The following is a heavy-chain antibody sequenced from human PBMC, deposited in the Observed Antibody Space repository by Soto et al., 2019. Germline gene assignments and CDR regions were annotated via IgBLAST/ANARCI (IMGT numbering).Heavy chain of an antibody. CDR3: ATARYSYDSSGYYYDAFYI. Sequence: ASVKVSCKVSGYSLTELSMHWVRQAPGKGLEWMGIINPSGGSTSYAQKFQGRVTMTRDTSTSTVYMELSSLRSEDTAVYYCATARYSYDSSGYYYDAFYIWGQ. CDR2: INPSGGST. CDR1: GYSLTELS. J-gene: IGHJ3*02. V-gene: IGHV1-46*03. D-gene: IGHD3-22*01.